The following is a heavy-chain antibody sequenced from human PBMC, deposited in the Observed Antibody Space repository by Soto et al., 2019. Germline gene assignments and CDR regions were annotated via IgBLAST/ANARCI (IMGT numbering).Heavy chain of an antibody. CDR1: GYTFTSYY. J-gene: IGHJ6*02. CDR2: INPSGGST. CDR3: GRSGIYYHLVFGMDG. Sequence: ASVKVSCKASGYTFTSYYMHWVRQAPGQGLEWIGIINPSGGSTSYAQKFQGRVTMTRDTSTSTVYMELSSLRSEDTAVYYCGRSGIYYHLVFGMDGWGQGTTVTVSS. V-gene: IGHV1-46*01. D-gene: IGHD3-10*01.